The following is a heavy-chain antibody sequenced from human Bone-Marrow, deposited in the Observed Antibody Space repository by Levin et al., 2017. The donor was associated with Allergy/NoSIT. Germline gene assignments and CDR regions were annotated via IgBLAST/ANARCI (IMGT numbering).Heavy chain of an antibody. J-gene: IGHJ6*03. CDR3: ARVRSDFWSGGYYYYYMDV. V-gene: IGHV4-59*01. CDR1: GGSISSYY. Sequence: SQTLSLTCTVSGGSISSYYWSWIRQPPGKGLEWIGYIYYSGSTNYNPSLKSRVTISVDTSKNQFSLKLSSVTAADTAVYYCARVRSDFWSGGYYYYYMDVWGKGTTVTVSS. CDR2: IYYSGST. D-gene: IGHD3-3*01.